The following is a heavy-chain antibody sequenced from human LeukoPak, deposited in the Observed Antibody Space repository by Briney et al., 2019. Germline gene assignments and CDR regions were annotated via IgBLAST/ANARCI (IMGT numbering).Heavy chain of an antibody. CDR1: GGSISSYY. CDR3: ARGGYSSSWSLGMDV. V-gene: IGHV4-59*12. Sequence: SETLSLTCTVSGGSISSYYWTWIRQTPGKELEWIGYIYYSGSTNYNPSLKSRVSISVDTSRSQLSLMLTSVTAADTAVYYCARGGYSSSWSLGMDVWGQGTTVTVSS. CDR2: IYYSGST. D-gene: IGHD6-13*01. J-gene: IGHJ6*02.